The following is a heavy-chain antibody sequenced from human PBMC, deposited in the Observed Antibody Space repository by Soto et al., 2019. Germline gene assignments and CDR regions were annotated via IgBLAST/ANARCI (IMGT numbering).Heavy chain of an antibody. J-gene: IGHJ2*01. V-gene: IGHV4-34*01. CDR2: FSYSGSP. CDR1: GASSSAYL. CDR3: AGGPRYWSFAL. D-gene: IGHD1-20*01. Sequence: GELQQWGTGLLKPSETLSLNCSVYGASSSAYLCSWIRPPPGEGLEWIGEFSYSGSPNYNPSLKGRVAVSLDTSTNSFSLTVTSVTAAETAVYFCAGGPRYWSFALWGRGTLVTVS.